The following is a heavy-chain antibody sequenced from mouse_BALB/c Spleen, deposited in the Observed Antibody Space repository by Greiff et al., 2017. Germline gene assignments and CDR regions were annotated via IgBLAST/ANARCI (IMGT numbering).Heavy chain of an antibody. D-gene: IGHD1-1*01. Sequence: EVKLQESGPGLVKPSQSLSLTCTVTGYSITSDYAWNWIRQFPGNKLEWMGYISYSGSTSYNPSLKSRISITRDTSKNQFFLQLNSVTTEDTATYYCARGGLRYGSRPYWYFDVWGAGTTVTVSS. CDR2: ISYSGST. V-gene: IGHV3-2*02. CDR1: GYSITSDYA. CDR3: ARGGLRYGSRPYWYFDV. J-gene: IGHJ1*01.